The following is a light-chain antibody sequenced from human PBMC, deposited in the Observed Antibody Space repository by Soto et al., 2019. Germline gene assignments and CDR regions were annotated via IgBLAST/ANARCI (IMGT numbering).Light chain of an antibody. Sequence: IQMTQSPSSLSASVGDRVTITCRASQSISSYLNWYQHKPGTAPKLLIFGSSLLQTVFPLRFSGSGSGTNFTLTISNLHPEDFATYSCQQTYRIPLTFGGGTKVDIK. CDR2: GSS. J-gene: IGKJ4*01. CDR3: QQTYRIPLT. CDR1: QSISSY. V-gene: IGKV1-39*01.